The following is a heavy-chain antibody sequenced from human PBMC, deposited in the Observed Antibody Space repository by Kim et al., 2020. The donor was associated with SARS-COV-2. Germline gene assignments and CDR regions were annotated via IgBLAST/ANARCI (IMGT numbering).Heavy chain of an antibody. CDR1: GYTFTSYY. V-gene: IGHV1-46*01. Sequence: ASVKVSCKASGYTFTSYYMHWVRQAPGQGLEWMGIINPSGGSTSYAQKFQGRVTMTRDTSTSTVYMELSSLRSEDTAVYYCARVLDPSLPTPQDYYDSSGLSLGMDVWGQGTTVTVSS. J-gene: IGHJ6*02. D-gene: IGHD3-22*01. CDR3: ARVLDPSLPTPQDYYDSSGLSLGMDV. CDR2: INPSGGST.